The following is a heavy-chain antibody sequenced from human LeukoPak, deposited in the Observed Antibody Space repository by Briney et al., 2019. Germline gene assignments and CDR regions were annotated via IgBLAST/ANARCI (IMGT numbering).Heavy chain of an antibody. CDR2: INSDGSST. V-gene: IGHV3-74*01. Sequence: GGSLRLSCADSGFTFSSYWLHWVRQAPGKGLVWVSRINSDGSSTSYADSVKGRFTISRDNAKNTLYLQMNSLRAEDTAVYYCAFGRGYYFYWGQGTLATVSS. J-gene: IGHJ4*02. CDR3: AFGRGYYFY. CDR1: GFTFSSYW. D-gene: IGHD3-22*01.